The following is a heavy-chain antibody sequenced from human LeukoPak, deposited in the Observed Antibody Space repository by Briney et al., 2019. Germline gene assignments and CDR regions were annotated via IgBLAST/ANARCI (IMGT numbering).Heavy chain of an antibody. V-gene: IGHV4-4*07. Sequence: PSETLSLTCIVSGGSISSYYWSWIRQPAGKGLEWIGRIYTSGSTNYNPSLKSRVTMSVDTSKNQFSLKLSSVTAADTAVYYCARDKKVRGYDGMDVWGQGTTVTVSS. CDR1: GGSISSYY. CDR3: ARDKKVRGYDGMDV. J-gene: IGHJ6*02. D-gene: IGHD3-10*01. CDR2: IYTSGST.